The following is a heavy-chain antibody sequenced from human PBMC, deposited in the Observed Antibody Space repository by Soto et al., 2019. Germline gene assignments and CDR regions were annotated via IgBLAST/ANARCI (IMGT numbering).Heavy chain of an antibody. D-gene: IGHD3-3*01. V-gene: IGHV3-23*01. CDR2: ISGSGGST. CDR1: GFTFSSYA. J-gene: IGHJ5*02. CDR3: AKVGYYDFWSGYTNWFDP. Sequence: EVQVLESGGGLVQPGGSLRLSCAASGFTFSSYAMSWVRQAPGKGLEWVSAISGSGGSTYYADSVKGRFTISRDNSKNTLYLQMNSLRAEDTAVYYCAKVGYYDFWSGYTNWFDPWGQGTLVTVSS.